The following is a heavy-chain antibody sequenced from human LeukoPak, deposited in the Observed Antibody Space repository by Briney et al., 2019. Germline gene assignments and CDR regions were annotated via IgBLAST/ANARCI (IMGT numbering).Heavy chain of an antibody. CDR3: AKEEWLLAVYFDY. CDR2: ISVSGNT. V-gene: IGHV3-23*01. Sequence: GGSLRLSCAASGFTLSSYAMSWVRQGPGKGLEWVSAISVSGNTYHADSVKGRFTISRDSYKNTLYLQMNSLRAEDAAVYYCAKEEWLLAVYFDYWGQGTLVTVSS. CDR1: GFTLSSYA. D-gene: IGHD3-3*01. J-gene: IGHJ4*02.